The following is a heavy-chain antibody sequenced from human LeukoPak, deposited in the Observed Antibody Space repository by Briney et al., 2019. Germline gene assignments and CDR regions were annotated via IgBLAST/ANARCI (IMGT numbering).Heavy chain of an antibody. J-gene: IGHJ3*02. Sequence: SETLSLTCTVSGGSISSYYWSWIRQPAGKGLEWIGYIYYSGSTNYNPSLKSRVTISVDTSKNQFSLKLSSVTAADTAVYYCAGGTTNAFDIWGQGTMVTVSS. D-gene: IGHD1-1*01. CDR2: IYYSGST. V-gene: IGHV4-59*01. CDR3: AGGTTNAFDI. CDR1: GGSISSYY.